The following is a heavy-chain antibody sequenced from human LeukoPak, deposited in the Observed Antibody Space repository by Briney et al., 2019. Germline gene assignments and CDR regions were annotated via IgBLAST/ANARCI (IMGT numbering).Heavy chain of an antibody. V-gene: IGHV3-21*01. D-gene: IGHD3-16*01. CDR1: EFSFSSHS. CDR3: ARDGMITAYAFDI. J-gene: IGHJ3*02. CDR2: INSSGDYT. Sequence: GGSLRLSCAASEFSFSSHSMNWVRQAPGKGLEWVSTINSSGDYTSYADSVKGRFTISRDNAKNSLYLQMNSLRAEDTAVYYCARDGMITAYAFDIWGQGTMVTVSS.